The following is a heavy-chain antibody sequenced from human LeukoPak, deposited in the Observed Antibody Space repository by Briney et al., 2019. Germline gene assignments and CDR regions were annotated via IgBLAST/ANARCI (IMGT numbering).Heavy chain of an antibody. V-gene: IGHV4-34*01. J-gene: IGHJ4*02. CDR2: INHSGST. CDR3: ARGRRVVTATPYYFDS. Sequence: SETLSLTCAVYGGSFSGYYWSWIRQPPGKGLEWIGEINHSGSTNYNPSLKSRLTMSVDTSKNQVSLRLSSVTAADTAVYYCARGRRVVTATPYYFDSWGPGTLVTVSS. D-gene: IGHD2-15*01. CDR1: GGSFSGYY.